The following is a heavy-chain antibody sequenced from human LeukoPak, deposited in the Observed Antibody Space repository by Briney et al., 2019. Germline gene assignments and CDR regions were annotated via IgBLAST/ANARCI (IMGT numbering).Heavy chain of an antibody. J-gene: IGHJ4*02. CDR3: ARDPSYCSSTSCYHDY. CDR1: GFTFSSYS. D-gene: IGHD2-2*01. CDR2: ISSSSSYI. V-gene: IGHV3-21*01. Sequence: PGGSLRLSCAASGFTFSSYSMNWVRQAPGKGLEWVSSISSSSSYIYYADSVKGRFTISRDNAKNSLYLQMNSLRAEDTAVYYCARDPSYCSSTSCYHDYWGQGTLVTVSS.